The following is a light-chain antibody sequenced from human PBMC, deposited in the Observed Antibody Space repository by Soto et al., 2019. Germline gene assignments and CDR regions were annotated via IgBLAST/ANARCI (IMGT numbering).Light chain of an antibody. V-gene: IGKV3-15*01. J-gene: IGKJ1*01. Sequence: EIVMTQSPATLSVSPGERATLSCRASQSVSSKLAWYQQKPGQAPRLLIYGASTRATGIPARFSGSGSETEFTLTISSLQSEDFAAYYCQEYKYSKKFGQGTKVEIK. CDR3: QEYKYSKK. CDR1: QSVSSK. CDR2: GAS.